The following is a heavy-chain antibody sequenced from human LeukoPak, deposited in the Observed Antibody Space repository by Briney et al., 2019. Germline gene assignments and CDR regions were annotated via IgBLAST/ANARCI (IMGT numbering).Heavy chain of an antibody. Sequence: SETLPLTCSVSGYSISSGYYWGWIRQPPGKGLEWIGSIYHSGSTYYNTSLKSRVTISVDTSKNQFSLKLNSVTAADTAVYYCARAITSDYFDYWGQGTLVTVSS. J-gene: IGHJ4*02. CDR1: GYSISSGYY. V-gene: IGHV4-38-2*02. D-gene: IGHD3-10*01. CDR3: ARAITSDYFDY. CDR2: IYHSGST.